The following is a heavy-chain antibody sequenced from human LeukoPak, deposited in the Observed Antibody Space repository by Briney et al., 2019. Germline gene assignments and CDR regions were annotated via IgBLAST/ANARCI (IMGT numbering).Heavy chain of an antibody. CDR2: IKEDRTET. V-gene: IGHV3-7*03. CDR1: GFMFSSNW. J-gene: IGHJ4*02. CDR3: AKEGRSLQTY. Sequence: GGSLRLSCAASGFMFSSNWMSWVRLAPGKGLEWVANIKEDRTETYYVDSVKGRFTISRDNAKNSLYLQMNSLRVEDTAVYYCAKEGRSLQTYWGQGTLVTVSS. D-gene: IGHD5-24*01.